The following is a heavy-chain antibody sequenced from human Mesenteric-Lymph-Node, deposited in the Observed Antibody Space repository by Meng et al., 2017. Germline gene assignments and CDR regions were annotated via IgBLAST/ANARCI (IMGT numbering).Heavy chain of an antibody. CDR3: ARDRSTGYDFWSGYLYYYYYGMDV. CDR1: GFTFSDYY. CDR2: ISSSGSTI. V-gene: IGHV3-11*04. J-gene: IGHJ6*02. D-gene: IGHD3-3*01. Sequence: GESLKISCAASGFTFSDYYMSWIRQAPGKGLEWVSYISSSGSTIYYADSVKGRFTISRDNAKNSLYLQMNSLRAEDTAVYYCARDRSTGYDFWSGYLYYYYYGMDVWGQGTTVTVSS.